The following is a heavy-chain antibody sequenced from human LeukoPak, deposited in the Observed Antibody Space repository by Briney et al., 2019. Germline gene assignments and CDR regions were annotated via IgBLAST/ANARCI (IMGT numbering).Heavy chain of an antibody. CDR3: VKVSPGTTVPGALGDN. V-gene: IGHV3-30*02. CDR1: GFIFRTYG. J-gene: IGHJ4*02. Sequence: GGSLRPSCAASGFIFRTYGMHWVRQAPGKGLEWVAYIRFDGSVTYYADSEKGRFTISRDNSKNTLYLQMNSLRPEDSAVYYCVKVSPGTTVPGALGDNWGQGSLLIVSS. CDR2: IRFDGSVT. D-gene: IGHD6-19*01.